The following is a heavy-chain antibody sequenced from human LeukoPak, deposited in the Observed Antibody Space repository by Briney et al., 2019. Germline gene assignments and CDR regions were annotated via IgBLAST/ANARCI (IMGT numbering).Heavy chain of an antibody. CDR3: ARRVVQGRNWFDP. CDR2: IKQDGSEK. J-gene: IGHJ5*02. D-gene: IGHD2-2*01. V-gene: IGHV3-7*01. CDR1: GFTFSTYE. Sequence: GGSLRLSCAASGFTFSTYEMNWVRQAPGKGLEWVANIKQDGSEKYYVDSVKGRFTISRDNAKNSLYLQMNSLRAEDTAVYYCARRVVQGRNWFDPWGQGTLVTVSS.